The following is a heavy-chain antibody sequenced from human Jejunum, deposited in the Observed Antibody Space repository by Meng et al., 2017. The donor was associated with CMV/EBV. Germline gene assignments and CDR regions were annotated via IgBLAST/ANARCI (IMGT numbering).Heavy chain of an antibody. D-gene: IGHD1-1*01. V-gene: IGHV4-59*11. CDR2: VYYSGSA. J-gene: IGHJ4*02. Sequence: VSGDSIRRHDWSWIRHPPGKGLEWMGYVYYSGSATYSPSLRSRVSISVDTSKNQFSLNLRSVTAADTAMYFCARGLGHASNNSHDYWGQGTLVTVSS. CDR3: ARGLGHASNNSHDY. CDR1: GDSIRRHD.